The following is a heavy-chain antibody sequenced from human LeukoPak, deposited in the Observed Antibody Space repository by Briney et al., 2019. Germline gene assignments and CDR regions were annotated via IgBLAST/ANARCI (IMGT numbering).Heavy chain of an antibody. D-gene: IGHD3-22*01. V-gene: IGHV1-69*13. Sequence: ASVKVSCKASGGTFSSYAISWVRQAPGQGLKWMGGIIPIFGTANYAQKFQGRVTITADESTSTAYMELSSLRSEDTAVYYCARTYDSSGYYYFDYWGQGTLVTVSS. CDR2: IIPIFGTA. J-gene: IGHJ4*02. CDR3: ARTYDSSGYYYFDY. CDR1: GGTFSSYA.